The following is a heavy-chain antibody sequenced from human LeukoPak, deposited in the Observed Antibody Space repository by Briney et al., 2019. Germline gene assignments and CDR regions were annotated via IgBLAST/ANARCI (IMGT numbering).Heavy chain of an antibody. CDR3: ARDCSPFGSGWVIDY. CDR1: GYTFTSYG. D-gene: IGHD6-19*01. CDR2: ISAYNGNT. J-gene: IGHJ4*02. Sequence: ASVKVSCKASGYTFTSYGISWVRQAPGQGLEWMGWISAYNGNTNYAQKLQGRVTMTTDTSTSTAYMELRSLRSDDTAVYYCARDCSPFGSGWVIDYWGQGTLVTVSS. V-gene: IGHV1-18*01.